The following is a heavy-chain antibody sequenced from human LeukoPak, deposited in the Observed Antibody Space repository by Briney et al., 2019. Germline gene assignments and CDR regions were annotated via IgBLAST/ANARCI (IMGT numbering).Heavy chain of an antibody. CDR1: GLTFSRYA. V-gene: IGHV3-23*01. D-gene: IGHD5-24*01. J-gene: IGHJ4*02. CDR2: ISSSGESP. CDR3: AKKRRDGYNPFDY. Sequence: PGGSLRLSCAASGLTFSRYAMSWVRQAPGKGLEWVCGISSSGESPYYADSVEGRFTISRDNSKNTLYLEINSLRAEDTAVFYCAKKRRDGYNPFDYLGQGTLVTVSS.